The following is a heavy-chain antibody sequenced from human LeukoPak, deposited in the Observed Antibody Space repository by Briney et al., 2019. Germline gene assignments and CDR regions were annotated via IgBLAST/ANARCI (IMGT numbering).Heavy chain of an antibody. V-gene: IGHV3-23*01. CDR2: IYENGGTT. CDR1: GFTFRSHA. Sequence: QPGGSLRLSCVGSGFTFRSHAMSWVRQAPEKGLEFVSGIYENGGTTYYADSVKGRFSISRDNSKNTLYLQMDSLRGEDTAVYYCARRYFDYWGQGTLVTVSS. CDR3: ARRYFDY. J-gene: IGHJ4*02.